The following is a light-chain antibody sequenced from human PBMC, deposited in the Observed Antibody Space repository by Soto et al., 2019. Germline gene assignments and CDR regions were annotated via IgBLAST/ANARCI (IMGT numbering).Light chain of an antibody. J-gene: IGLJ7*01. CDR1: SSNIGNNL. CDR2: ANS. Sequence: QAVVTQPPSASGTPGQSVIVSCSGSSSNIGNNLVYWYQQVPGMAPNLLIYANSQRPSGVPDRFSGSKSGTSASLAISGLRSEDEADYYCVAWDDSLRCAIFGGGTQVTVL. V-gene: IGLV1-47*01. CDR3: VAWDDSLRCAI.